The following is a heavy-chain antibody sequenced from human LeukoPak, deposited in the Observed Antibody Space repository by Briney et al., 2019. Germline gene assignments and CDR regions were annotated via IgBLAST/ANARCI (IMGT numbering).Heavy chain of an antibody. Sequence: SETLSLTCAVSGGSISSSNWWSWIRQPPGKGLEWIGYIYYSGSTNYNPSLKSRVTISVDTSKNQFSLKLSSVTAADTAVYYCARALYGSGSYWFDYWGQGTLVTVSS. CDR3: ARALYGSGSYWFDY. V-gene: IGHV4-61*01. CDR1: GGSISSSNW. CDR2: IYYSGST. J-gene: IGHJ4*02. D-gene: IGHD3-10*01.